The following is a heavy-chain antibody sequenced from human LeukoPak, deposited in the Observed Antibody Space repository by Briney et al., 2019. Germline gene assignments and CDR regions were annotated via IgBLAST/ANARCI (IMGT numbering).Heavy chain of an antibody. J-gene: IGHJ3*02. CDR3: ARDSMIVAPYGALDI. D-gene: IGHD3-22*01. Sequence: SETLSLTCTVSGYSISSGYYWGWIRQPPGKGLEWIGSIYHSGSTYYNPSLKSRVTISVDMSKNQFSLRLSSVTAADTAVYYCARDSMIVAPYGALDIWGQGTMVTVSS. CDR1: GYSISSGYY. CDR2: IYHSGST. V-gene: IGHV4-38-2*02.